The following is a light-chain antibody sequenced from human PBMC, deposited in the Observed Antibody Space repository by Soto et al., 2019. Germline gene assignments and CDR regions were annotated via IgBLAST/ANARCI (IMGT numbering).Light chain of an antibody. Sequence: IVLTQSAATLSLFPGERATLSCRASQSVSSYLAWYQQKPGQAPRLLIYDASNRATGIPARFSGSGSGTDFTLTISSLEPEDFAVYYCQQRSNWPPEFTFGPGTKVDIK. CDR2: DAS. CDR3: QQRSNWPPEFT. V-gene: IGKV3-11*01. J-gene: IGKJ3*01. CDR1: QSVSSY.